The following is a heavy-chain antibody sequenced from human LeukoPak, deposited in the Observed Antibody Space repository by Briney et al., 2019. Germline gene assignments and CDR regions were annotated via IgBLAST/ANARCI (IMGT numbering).Heavy chain of an antibody. J-gene: IGHJ5*02. D-gene: IGHD2-2*01. CDR3: ARVGPGSTSGPNWFDP. Sequence: SETLSLTCTVSGGSISSYYWSWIRQPPGKGLEWIGYIYYSGSTNYNPSLKSRVTISVDTSKNQFSLKLSSVTAADTAVYYCARVGPGSTSGPNWFDPWGQGTLVTVSS. CDR1: GGSISSYY. CDR2: IYYSGST. V-gene: IGHV4-59*01.